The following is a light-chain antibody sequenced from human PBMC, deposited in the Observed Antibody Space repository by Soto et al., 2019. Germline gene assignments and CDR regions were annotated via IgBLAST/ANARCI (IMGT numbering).Light chain of an antibody. J-gene: IGLJ3*02. CDR2: DVN. V-gene: IGLV2-14*03. Sequence: QSALTQPASESGSPGQSLTISCTGSSSDVGGYNYVSWYQQHPGKAPKLIIYDVNNRPSGVSDRFSGSKSGNTASLTISGLQAEDEADYYCSSYTSSSTLGVFGGGTKLTVL. CDR3: SSYTSSSTLGV. CDR1: SSDVGGYNY.